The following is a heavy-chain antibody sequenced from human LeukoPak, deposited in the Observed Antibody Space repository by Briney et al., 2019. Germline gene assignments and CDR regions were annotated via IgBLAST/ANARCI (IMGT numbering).Heavy chain of an antibody. CDR3: AKSPPWATVEYYFDY. CDR2: VRYDGSNK. CDR1: GFTFRSYG. Sequence: GGSLRLSCAASGFTFRSYGMHWVRQAPGKGLEWVAFVRYDGSNKYYADYVKGRFTISKDNSKNTLYLQMNSLRAEDTAVYYCAKSPPWATVEYYFDYWGQGTLVTVSS. D-gene: IGHD4-23*01. J-gene: IGHJ4*02. V-gene: IGHV3-30*02.